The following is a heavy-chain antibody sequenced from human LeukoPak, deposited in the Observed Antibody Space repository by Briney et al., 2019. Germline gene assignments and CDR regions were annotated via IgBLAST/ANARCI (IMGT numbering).Heavy chain of an antibody. CDR1: GGSISSANHF. V-gene: IGHV4-30-4*08. Sequence: SQTLSLTCTVSGGSISSANHFWSWDRQSPGEDLEWIGYIHYDGRAHYNPSLKSRVSMSLDMSKNQFSLSLSSVTAADTAIYYRAREVITPGDSDGFDLWGQGTMVSVSS. J-gene: IGHJ3*01. CDR3: AREVITPGDSDGFDL. CDR2: IHYDGRA. D-gene: IGHD2-2*01.